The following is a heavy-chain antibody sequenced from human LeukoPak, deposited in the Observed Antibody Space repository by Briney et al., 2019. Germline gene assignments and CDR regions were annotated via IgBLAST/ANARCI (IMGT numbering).Heavy chain of an antibody. V-gene: IGHV3-74*01. J-gene: IGHJ3*02. D-gene: IGHD3-22*01. CDR1: GFTFSSYW. CDR2: INSDGSST. CDR3: ARGMDYYDSSGYQTGGDAFDI. Sequence: GGSLRLSCAASGFTFSSYWMHWVRQAPGKGLVWVSRINSDGSSTSYADSVKGRFTISRDNAKNTLYLQMNSLRAEDTAVYYCARGMDYYDSSGYQTGGDAFDIWGQGTMVTVSS.